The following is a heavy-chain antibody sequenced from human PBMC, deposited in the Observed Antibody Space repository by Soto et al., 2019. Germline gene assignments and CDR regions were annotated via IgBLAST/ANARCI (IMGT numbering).Heavy chain of an antibody. CDR3: ARGGEGATMGYYYYGMDV. D-gene: IGHD5-12*01. V-gene: IGHV4-34*01. J-gene: IGHJ6*02. CDR1: GGSFSGYY. Sequence: SETLSLTCAVYGGSFSGYYWSWIRQPPGKGLEWIGEINHSGSTNYNPSLKSRVTISVDTSKNQFSLKLSSVTAADTAVYYWARGGEGATMGYYYYGMDVWGQGTTVTVSS. CDR2: INHSGST.